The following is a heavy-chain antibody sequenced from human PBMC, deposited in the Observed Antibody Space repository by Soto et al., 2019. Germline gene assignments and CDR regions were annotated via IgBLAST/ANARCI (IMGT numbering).Heavy chain of an antibody. V-gene: IGHV3-49*04. D-gene: IGHD6-19*01. CDR3: TRVKGGLYSSGWYVY. Sequence: PGGSLRLSCTTSGFTFGDYAMSWVRQAPGKGLDWVGFIRSKTYGGTTEYAASVKGRFTISRDDSKSIAYLQMNSLKTEDTAVYYCTRVKGGLYSSGWYVYWGQGTLVTVSS. J-gene: IGHJ4*02. CDR2: IRSKTYGGTT. CDR1: GFTFGDYA.